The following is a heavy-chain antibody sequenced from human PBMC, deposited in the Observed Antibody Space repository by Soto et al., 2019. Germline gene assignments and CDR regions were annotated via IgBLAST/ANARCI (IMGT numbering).Heavy chain of an antibody. J-gene: IGHJ4*02. CDR2: IKSKAEGGTA. D-gene: IGHD6-13*01. CDR1: GFTFSNAW. Sequence: PGGSLRLSCAASGFTFSNAWMNWVRQAPGKGLEWVGRIKSKAEGGTADHAAPLKGRFTISRDDSKNMLYLQVNGLRTEDTAVYYCVMQYSSSYYWGYWGKGTLVTVS. V-gene: IGHV3-15*07. CDR3: VMQYSSSYYWGY.